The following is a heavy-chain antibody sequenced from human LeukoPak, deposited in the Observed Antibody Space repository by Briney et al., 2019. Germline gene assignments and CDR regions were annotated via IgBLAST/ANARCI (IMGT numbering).Heavy chain of an antibody. CDR3: ARGIAAAGVSFYYYYYMDV. D-gene: IGHD6-13*01. CDR1: GASISSYY. CDR2: IYDSGNT. Sequence: PSETLSLTCTVSGASISSYYWTWIRQPPGKGLEWIGYIYDSGNTKYNPSLKSRVTISVDTSKNQFSLKLSSVTAADTAVYYCARGIAAAGVSFYYYYYMDVWGKGTTVTVSS. V-gene: IGHV4-59*01. J-gene: IGHJ6*03.